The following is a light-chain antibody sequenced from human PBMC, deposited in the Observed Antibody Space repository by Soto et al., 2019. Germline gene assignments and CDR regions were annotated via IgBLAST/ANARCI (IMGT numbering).Light chain of an antibody. J-gene: IGLJ2*01. CDR2: STN. CDR3: VLYMSSGTVV. CDR1: SCSVSTNYE. Sequence: QAVVTQEPSFSVSPGGTVTLTCGLSSCSVSTNYEPSWYQHTPGQAPLTLIYSTNTRSSGVPDRSSGSILGNKAALTITGAQADDEYDYYGVLYMSSGTVVFGGGTKLTVL. V-gene: IGLV8-61*01.